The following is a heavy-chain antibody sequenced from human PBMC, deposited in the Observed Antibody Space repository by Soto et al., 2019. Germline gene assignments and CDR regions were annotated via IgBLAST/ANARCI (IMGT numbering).Heavy chain of an antibody. CDR3: ARHLGNNYETTGTMDY. CDR1: GFIFNNYA. Sequence: PGWSLRLSCAASGFIFNNYAMHWVRQAPGKGLEWVGAIWYDGYNKFYADSVKGRFSISRDNSESTLYLHMNSLRAEDTAVYYCARHLGNNYETTGTMDYWGQGTLVTASS. J-gene: IGHJ4*02. D-gene: IGHD1-1*01. CDR2: IWYDGYNK. V-gene: IGHV3-33*01.